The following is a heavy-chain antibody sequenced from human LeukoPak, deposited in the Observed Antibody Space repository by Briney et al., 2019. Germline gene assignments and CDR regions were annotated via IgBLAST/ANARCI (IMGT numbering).Heavy chain of an antibody. J-gene: IGHJ3*02. D-gene: IGHD3-10*01. Sequence: SETLSLTCTVSGGSISSGDYYWSWIRQPPGKGLEWIGYIYYSGNTNYNPSLKSRVTITVDTSKNQFSLKLSSVTAADTAVYYCARYYFSAFDIWGQGTMVTVSS. CDR3: ARYYFSAFDI. CDR1: GGSISSGDYY. CDR2: IYYSGNT. V-gene: IGHV4-30-4*01.